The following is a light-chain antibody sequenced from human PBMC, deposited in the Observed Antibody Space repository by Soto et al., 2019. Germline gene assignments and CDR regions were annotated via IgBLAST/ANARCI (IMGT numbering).Light chain of an antibody. CDR1: STDVGGYNY. J-gene: IGLJ1*01. CDR3: GSYTSTDTPFV. Sequence: QSVLAQLSSVSGSPGQSITISCTGTSTDVGGYNYVSWYQHHPGKGPKLIIYEVNNRPSGVSDRFSGSKSGNKASLTISNLEAEDESDYYCGSYTSTDTPFVFGTGTKLTVL. V-gene: IGLV2-14*01. CDR2: EVN.